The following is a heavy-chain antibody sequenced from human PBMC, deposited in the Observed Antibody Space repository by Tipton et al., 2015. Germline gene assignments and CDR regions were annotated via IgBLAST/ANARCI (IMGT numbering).Heavy chain of an antibody. CDR3: ARGSAILGVVNPTCDY. V-gene: IGHV4-38-2*02. Sequence: TLSLTCTISTYSISSDSYWGWIRQPPGKGLEWIGAISHSGSTYYNPSLRSRVTISADTSRNQFSLRLTSVTTADTAVYYCARGSAILGVVNPTCDYWGQGTLVTVSS. D-gene: IGHD3-3*01. CDR1: TYSISSDSY. CDR2: ISHSGST. J-gene: IGHJ4*02.